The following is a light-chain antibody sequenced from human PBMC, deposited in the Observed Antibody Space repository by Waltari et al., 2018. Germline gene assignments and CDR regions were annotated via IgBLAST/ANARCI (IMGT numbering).Light chain of an antibody. CDR3: QQYNVYWT. V-gene: IGKV1-5*03. Sequence: DIQMTQSPSTLSASVGDRVTITCRASQSISSWLAWYQQKPGQAPKLLIYKASSLEAGVPSGFSGSGSGTEFTLTISSLQPDDFATYYCQQYNVYWTFGQGTKVEIK. CDR2: KAS. CDR1: QSISSW. J-gene: IGKJ1*01.